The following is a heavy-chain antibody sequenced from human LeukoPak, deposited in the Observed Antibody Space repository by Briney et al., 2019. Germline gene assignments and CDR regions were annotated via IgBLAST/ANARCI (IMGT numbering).Heavy chain of an antibody. D-gene: IGHD5-24*01. CDR3: ARDGEMATIYFDY. Sequence: SVKVSCKASGGTFSSYAISWVRQAPGQGLEWMGTIIPIVGIADYAQKLQGRVTITADKFTSTAYMELSSLRSEDTAVYYCARDGEMATIYFDYWGQGTLVTVSS. J-gene: IGHJ4*02. V-gene: IGHV1-69*04. CDR2: IIPIVGIA. CDR1: GGTFSSYA.